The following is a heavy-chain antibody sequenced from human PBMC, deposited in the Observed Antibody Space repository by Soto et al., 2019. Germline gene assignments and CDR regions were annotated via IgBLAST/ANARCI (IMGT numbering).Heavy chain of an antibody. CDR1: GYSFTSYW. Sequence: GESLKISCKGSGYSFTSYWIGWVRQMPGKGLEWMGIIYPGDSDTRYSPSFQGQVTISADKSISTAYLQWSSLKASDTAMYYCARQIAVAAPQDYYYYYGMDVWGQGTTVTVSS. V-gene: IGHV5-51*01. D-gene: IGHD6-19*01. CDR2: IYPGDSDT. CDR3: ARQIAVAAPQDYYYYYGMDV. J-gene: IGHJ6*02.